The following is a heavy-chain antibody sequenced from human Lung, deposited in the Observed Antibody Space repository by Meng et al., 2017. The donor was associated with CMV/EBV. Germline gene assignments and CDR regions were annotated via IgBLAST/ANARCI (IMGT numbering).Heavy chain of an antibody. J-gene: IGHJ5*02. CDR1: GFTFSSYG. D-gene: IGHD2-2*01. Sequence: GGSXRLXCVASGFTFSSYGMHWVRQAPGKGLEWVAFIRFDGSNKYYADSVKGRFTISRDNSKNTLYLQLNSLRPEDTAVYYCAKVVVPAAQGGGNWFDPWXQGTLVTVSS. V-gene: IGHV3-30*02. CDR3: AKVVVPAAQGGGNWFDP. CDR2: IRFDGSNK.